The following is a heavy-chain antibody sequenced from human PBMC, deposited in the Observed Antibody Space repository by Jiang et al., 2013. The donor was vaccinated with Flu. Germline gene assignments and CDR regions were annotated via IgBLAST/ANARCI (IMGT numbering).Heavy chain of an antibody. CDR2: IKSKTDGGTT. J-gene: IGHJ4*02. CDR1: FSNAW. CDR3: TTEGSVADSSDY. D-gene: IGHD6-19*01. Sequence: FSNAWMSWVRQAPGKGLEWVGRIKSKTDGGTTDYAAPVKGRFTISRDDSKNTLYLQMNSLKTEDTAVYYCTTEGSVADSSDYWGQGTLVTVSS. V-gene: IGHV3-15*01.